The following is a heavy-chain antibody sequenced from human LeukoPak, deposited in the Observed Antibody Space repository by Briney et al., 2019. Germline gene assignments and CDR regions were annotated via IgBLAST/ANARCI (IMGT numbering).Heavy chain of an antibody. CDR1: GFTFSSYA. Sequence: ARGSLRLPCAASGFTFSSYAMSWVRQAPGKGLEWVSAISGSGGSTYYADSVKGRFTISRDNSKNTLYLQMNSLRAEDTAEYYCAKSSEYYDRSRFDYWGQGTLVTVSS. J-gene: IGHJ4*02. CDR2: ISGSGGST. V-gene: IGHV3-23*01. D-gene: IGHD3-22*01. CDR3: AKSSEYYDRSRFDY.